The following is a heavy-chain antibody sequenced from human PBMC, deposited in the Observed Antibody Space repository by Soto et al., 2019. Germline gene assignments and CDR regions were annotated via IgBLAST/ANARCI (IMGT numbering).Heavy chain of an antibody. CDR2: ISWNSGSI. Sequence: EVQLVESGGGLVQPGRSLRLSCAASGFTFDDYAMHWVRQAPGKGLEWVSGISWNSGSIGYADSVKGRFTISRDNAKNSLYLQMNSLRAEDTALYYCAKDLADYYYYGMDVWGQGTTVTVSS. J-gene: IGHJ6*02. CDR3: AKDLADYYYYGMDV. CDR1: GFTFDDYA. V-gene: IGHV3-9*01.